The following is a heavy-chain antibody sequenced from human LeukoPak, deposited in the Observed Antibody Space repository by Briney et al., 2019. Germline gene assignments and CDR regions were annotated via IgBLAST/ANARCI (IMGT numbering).Heavy chain of an antibody. J-gene: IGHJ5*02. CDR2: IKQDGSEK. CDR3: ARDIGYSYGYEVNWFDP. CDR1: GFTFSSYW. Sequence: PGGSLRLSCAASGFTFSSYWMSWVRQAPGEGLEWVANIKQDGSEKYYVDSVKGRFTISRDNAKNSLYLQMNSLRAEDTAVYYCARDIGYSYGYEVNWFDPWGQGTLVTVSS. V-gene: IGHV3-7*01. D-gene: IGHD5-18*01.